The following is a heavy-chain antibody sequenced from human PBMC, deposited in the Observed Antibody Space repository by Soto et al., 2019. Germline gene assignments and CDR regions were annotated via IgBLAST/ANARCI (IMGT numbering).Heavy chain of an antibody. CDR1: GASIKSYY. CDR2: VHHSGIT. D-gene: IGHD3-10*01. Sequence: PSETLSLTCSVSGASIKSYYWTWIRQFPGKELEWIAYVHHSGITKYKSSLRSRATISVDTSKNQLSLNLTSVTAADTAVYYCARLPAVSGSVAWFDPWGQGTLVTVSS. V-gene: IGHV4-59*08. CDR3: ARLPAVSGSVAWFDP. J-gene: IGHJ5*02.